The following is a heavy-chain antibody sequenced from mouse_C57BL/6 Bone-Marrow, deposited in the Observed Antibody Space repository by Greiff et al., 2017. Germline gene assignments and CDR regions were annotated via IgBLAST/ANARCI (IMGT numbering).Heavy chain of an antibody. D-gene: IGHD1-1*01. CDR3: AGYDYYYGRAKDY. CDR2: IDPGSGNT. CDR1: GFNIKNTY. J-gene: IGHJ4*01. V-gene: IGHV14-3*01. Sequence: VQLQQSVAELVRPGASVKFSCTASGFNIKNTYMPWVQQRPEQGLEWIGRIDPGSGNTKYAPNFQGRDTITADTSSNTAYLQVSSMTSEDTAIYYCAGYDYYYGRAKDYWGQGTSVTVSS.